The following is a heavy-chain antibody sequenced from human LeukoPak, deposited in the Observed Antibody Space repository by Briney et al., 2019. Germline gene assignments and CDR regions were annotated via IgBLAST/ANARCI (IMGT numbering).Heavy chain of an antibody. Sequence: PGGSLRLSCAASGFSFSSHGMSWVRQAPGKGLEWVSSISSSSNYIDYADSLKGRFTISRDNAKNSLYLQMNSLRAEDTAVYYCARCRLDDSSEIWGQGTMVTVSS. D-gene: IGHD3-22*01. J-gene: IGHJ3*02. CDR2: ISSSSNYI. V-gene: IGHV3-21*01. CDR1: GFSFSSHG. CDR3: ARCRLDDSSEI.